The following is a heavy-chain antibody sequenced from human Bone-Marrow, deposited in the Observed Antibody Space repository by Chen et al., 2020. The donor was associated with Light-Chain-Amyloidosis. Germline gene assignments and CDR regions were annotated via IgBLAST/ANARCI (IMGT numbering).Heavy chain of an antibody. Sequence: QVQLQQWGAGLLKPSETLSLTCAVYGGSFSDYSWTWIRQSPGTGLEWIGKITHSGSTKYNPSLKRRVTMSVGTSKNQFSLKMNSVTAADTAVYYGGRDTYDSSTYYTYRSMDVWGQGTTVTVSS. V-gene: IGHV4-34*01. CDR3: GRDTYDSSTYYTYRSMDV. CDR1: GGSFSDYS. CDR2: ITHSGST. D-gene: IGHD3-22*01. J-gene: IGHJ6*02.